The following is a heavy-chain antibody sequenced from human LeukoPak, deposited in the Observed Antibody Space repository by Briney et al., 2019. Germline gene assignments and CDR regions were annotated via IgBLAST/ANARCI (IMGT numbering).Heavy chain of an antibody. CDR2: MKQHGSAR. Sequence: RGSLRDSSAPPVFTSIDSRMCGGRHAPGKGLEWVANMKQHGSARGYVDSVKGRFTISRDNARNSLYLRMSSLRREDTAVYYTLWVAGDVWGQGSTVTVSS. D-gene: IGHD2-15*01. J-gene: IGHJ6*02. V-gene: IGHV3-7*01. CDR3: LWVAGDV. CDR1: VFTSIDSR.